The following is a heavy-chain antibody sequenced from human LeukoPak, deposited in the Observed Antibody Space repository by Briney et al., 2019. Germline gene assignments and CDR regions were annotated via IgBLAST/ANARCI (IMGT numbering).Heavy chain of an antibody. V-gene: IGHV4-30-2*01. J-gene: IGHJ4*02. CDR1: GGSISSGGYY. D-gene: IGHD3-22*01. CDR2: IYHSGST. CDR3: ARRGVYYDSSGYHYYFDY. Sequence: PSQTLSLTCTVSGGSISSGGYYWSWIRQPPGKGLEWIGYIYHSGSTYYNPSLKSRVTISVDRSKNQFSLKLSSVTAADTAVYYCARRGVYYDSSGYHYYFDYWGQGTLVTVSS.